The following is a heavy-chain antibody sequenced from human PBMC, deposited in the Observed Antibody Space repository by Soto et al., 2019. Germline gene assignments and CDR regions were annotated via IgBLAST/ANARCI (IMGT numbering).Heavy chain of an antibody. J-gene: IGHJ6*02. D-gene: IGHD6-19*01. V-gene: IGHV3-30*18. CDR1: GFTLSRKG. Sequence: GGSLRLSCAASGFTLSRKGMHWVRQAPGKGLEWVAVISYDGSNKYYGDSVMGRFTISRDNSKNTVSLQMNSLRAEDTAVYYCAKDALTVAGPQRGSLDVWGQGTTVTVSS. CDR2: ISYDGSNK. CDR3: AKDALTVAGPQRGSLDV.